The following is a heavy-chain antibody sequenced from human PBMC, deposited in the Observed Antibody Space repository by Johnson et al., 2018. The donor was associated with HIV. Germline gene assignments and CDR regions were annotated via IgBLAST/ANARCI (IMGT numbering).Heavy chain of an antibody. Sequence: QVQLVESGGGVVQPGRSLRLSCAASGFTFSSYAMHWVRQAPGKGLEWVAVISYDGSNKYYADSVKGRFTISRDNSKNTLYLQMNSLRAEDTAVYYCARDFIAPDLGDAFDIWGRGTMVTVSS. J-gene: IGHJ3*02. CDR1: GFTFSSYA. CDR3: ARDFIAPDLGDAFDI. D-gene: IGHD6-25*01. CDR2: ISYDGSNK. V-gene: IGHV3-30-3*01.